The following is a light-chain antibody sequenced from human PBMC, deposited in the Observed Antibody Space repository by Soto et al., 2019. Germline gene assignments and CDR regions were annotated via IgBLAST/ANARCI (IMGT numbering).Light chain of an antibody. Sequence: QSVLTQPASVSGSPGQSITISCTGTSSDIGGYKYVSWYQHHPGRAPKFIIYEVTRRPSGVPDRIFASKSDTTASLTVSGLQAEDEADYYCSSFAGTNSFVFGTGTKVTVL. CDR1: SSDIGGYKY. CDR2: EVT. CDR3: SSFAGTNSFV. J-gene: IGLJ1*01. V-gene: IGLV2-8*01.